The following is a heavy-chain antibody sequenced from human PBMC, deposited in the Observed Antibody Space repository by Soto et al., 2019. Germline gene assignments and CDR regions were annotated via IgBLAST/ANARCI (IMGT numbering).Heavy chain of an antibody. J-gene: IGHJ6*02. CDR3: ARGADEYHVLYHPKGSYYYGMDV. D-gene: IGHD2-2*02. CDR1: GGTFSSYA. V-gene: IGHV1-69*01. Sequence: QVQLVQSGAEVKKPGSSVKVSCKASGGTFSSYAISWVRQAHGQGLEWMGGIIPIFGTAHYAQKFQGRVTITADESTSTDYMEPRSLRAGDTAVYYCARGADEYHVLYHPKGSYYYGMDVWGQGTTVTVSS. CDR2: IIPIFGTA.